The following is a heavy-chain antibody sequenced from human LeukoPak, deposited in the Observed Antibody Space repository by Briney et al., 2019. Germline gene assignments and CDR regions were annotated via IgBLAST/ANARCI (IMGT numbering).Heavy chain of an antibody. Sequence: ASVKVSCKASGYTFTSYAMHWVRQAPGQRLEWMGWINAGNGNTKYSQEFQGRVTITRDTSASTAYMELSSLRSEDTAVYYCARNAPQLGAFDIWGQGTMVTVSS. CDR2: INAGNGNT. V-gene: IGHV1-3*03. CDR3: ARNAPQLGAFDI. CDR1: GYTFTSYA. J-gene: IGHJ3*02. D-gene: IGHD1-1*01.